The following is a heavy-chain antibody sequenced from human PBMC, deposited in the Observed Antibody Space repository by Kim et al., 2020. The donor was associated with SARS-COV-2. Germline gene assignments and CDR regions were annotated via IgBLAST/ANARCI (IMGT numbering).Heavy chain of an antibody. J-gene: IGHJ4*02. CDR2: IKSKTDGGTT. CDR1: GLTFSNAW. Sequence: GGSLRLSCAASGLTFSNAWMNWVRLAPGKGLEWVGRIKSKTDGGTTDYAAPVKGRFTISRDDSKNTLYLQMNSLKTEDTAVYYCTSVSTVVVVAATGSFWGQGTLVTVSS. D-gene: IGHD2-15*01. CDR3: TSVSTVVVVAATGSF. V-gene: IGHV3-15*01.